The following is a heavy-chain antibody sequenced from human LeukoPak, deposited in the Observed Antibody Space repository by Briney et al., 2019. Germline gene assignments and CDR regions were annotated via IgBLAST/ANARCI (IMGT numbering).Heavy chain of an antibody. CDR2: ISWNSGSI. J-gene: IGHJ4*02. V-gene: IGHV3-9*03. Sequence: GGSLRLSCAASGFTFSNYYMSWVRQAPGKGLEWVSGISWNSGSIGYADSVKGRFTISRDNAKNSLYLQMNSLRAEDMALYYCAKGGYYDSSGRFDYWGQGTLVTVSS. D-gene: IGHD3-22*01. CDR1: GFTFSNYY. CDR3: AKGGYYDSSGRFDY.